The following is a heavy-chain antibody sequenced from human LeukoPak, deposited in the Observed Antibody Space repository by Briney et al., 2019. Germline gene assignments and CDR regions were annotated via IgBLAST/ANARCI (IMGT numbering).Heavy chain of an antibody. J-gene: IGHJ4*02. CDR1: RGSISSGDYY. Sequence: PSQTLSLTCTVSRGSISSGDYYWSWIRQPPGEGLEWIGYIFYSGSTYYNPSLKSRVTISVDTSKNQFSLKLSSVTAADTAVYYCARAPIAAAGAPKNVDYWGQGTLVTVSS. V-gene: IGHV4-30-4*08. D-gene: IGHD6-13*01. CDR3: ARAPIAAAGAPKNVDY. CDR2: IFYSGST.